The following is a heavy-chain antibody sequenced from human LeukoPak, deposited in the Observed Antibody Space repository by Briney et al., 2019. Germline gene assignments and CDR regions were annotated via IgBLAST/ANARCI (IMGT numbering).Heavy chain of an antibody. CDR3: ARNGGPRFSVEQGDRSFDY. CDR2: INHSGST. J-gene: IGHJ4*02. V-gene: IGHV4-34*01. D-gene: IGHD3-16*01. Sequence: PSETLSLTCAVYGGSFSGYHWSWIRQPPGKGLEWIGEINHSGSTNYNPSLKSRVTISVDTSKNQFSLKLSSVTAADTAVYYCARNGGPRFSVEQGDRSFDYWGQGTLVTVSS. CDR1: GGSFSGYH.